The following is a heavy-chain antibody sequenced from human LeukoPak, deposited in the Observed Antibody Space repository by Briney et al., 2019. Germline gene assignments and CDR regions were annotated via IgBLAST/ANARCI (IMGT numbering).Heavy chain of an antibody. J-gene: IGHJ6*03. V-gene: IGHV1-8*03. CDR2: MNPNSGNT. CDR1: RYTFTNYD. D-gene: IGHD4-11*01. CDR3: AKGPAYSNYWASYYYYRDV. Sequence: GASVKVSCKASRYTFTNYDINWVRQATGQGLEWMGWMNPNSGNTGYAQKFQGRVTITRDTSINTAYMELSSLRSEDSAVYYCAKGPAYSNYWASYYYYRDVWGKGTTVTVSS.